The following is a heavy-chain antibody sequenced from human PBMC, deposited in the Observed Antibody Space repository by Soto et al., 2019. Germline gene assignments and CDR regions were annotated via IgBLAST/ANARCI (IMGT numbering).Heavy chain of an antibody. CDR1: GFTFSSYS. V-gene: IGHV3-21*01. J-gene: IGHJ4*02. D-gene: IGHD6-13*01. CDR2: ISSSSSYI. CDR3: ARGYSSSWYFSSEYDY. Sequence: GGSLRLSCAASGFTFSSYSMNWVRQAPGKGLEWVSSISSSSSYIYYADSVKGRFTISRDNAKNSLYLQMNSLRAEDTAVYYCARGYSSSWYFSSEYDYWGQGTLVTVSS.